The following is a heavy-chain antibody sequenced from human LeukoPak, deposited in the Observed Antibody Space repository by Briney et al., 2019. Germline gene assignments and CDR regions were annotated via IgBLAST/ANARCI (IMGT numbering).Heavy chain of an antibody. D-gene: IGHD4-17*01. J-gene: IGHJ4*02. CDR1: GFTFSTYA. CDR3: ASFGDPANDY. CDR2: ITGTGRST. Sequence: PGGSLRLSCAASGFTFSTYAMSWVRQAPGKGLEWVSAITGTGRSTYYADSVKGRFTVSRDNSKNTLYLQMNSLRAEDTAIYYCASFGDPANDYWGQGTLVTVSS. V-gene: IGHV3-23*01.